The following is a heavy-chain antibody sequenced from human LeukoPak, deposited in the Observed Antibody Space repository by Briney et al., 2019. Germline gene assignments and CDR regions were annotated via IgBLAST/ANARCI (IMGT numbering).Heavy chain of an antibody. V-gene: IGHV3-23*01. CDR3: AKLPTLYYYDSSGYYYFDY. CDR2: ISGSGGST. D-gene: IGHD3-22*01. J-gene: IGHJ4*02. CDR1: GFTFSSYA. Sequence: PGGSLRLSCAASGFTFSSYAMSWVGQAPGKGLEWVSAISGSGGSTYYADSVKGRFTISRDNSKNTLYLQMNSLRAEDTAVYYCAKLPTLYYYDSSGYYYFDYWGQGTLVTVSS.